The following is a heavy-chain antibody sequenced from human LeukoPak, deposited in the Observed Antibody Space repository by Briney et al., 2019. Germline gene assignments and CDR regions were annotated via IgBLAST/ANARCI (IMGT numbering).Heavy chain of an antibody. CDR3: TREASGALDP. CDR2: IKSRSDGETR. Sequence: GGSLRLSCAASGFTFSSYAMSWVRQAPGKGLEWVGRIKSRSDGETRDYAAPVKGRFTISRDDSKNTLYLQMNSLKSEDTAFYYCTREASGALDPWGQGTLVTVSS. J-gene: IGHJ5*02. V-gene: IGHV3-15*01. CDR1: GFTFSSYA. D-gene: IGHD3-10*01.